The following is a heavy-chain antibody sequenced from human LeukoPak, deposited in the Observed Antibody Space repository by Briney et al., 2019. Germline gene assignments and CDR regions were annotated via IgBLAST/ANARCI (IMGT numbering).Heavy chain of an antibody. D-gene: IGHD6-19*01. Sequence: SETLSLTCTVSGYSISSGYYWGWIRQPPGKGLEWIGSIYHTGNINYNPSLSSRATISIDTSMNQLSLKLTSVTAADTAVYYCARFGSGWWYNDYWGQGTLVTVSS. CDR1: GYSISSGYY. CDR3: ARFGSGWWYNDY. J-gene: IGHJ4*02. CDR2: IYHTGNI. V-gene: IGHV4-38-2*02.